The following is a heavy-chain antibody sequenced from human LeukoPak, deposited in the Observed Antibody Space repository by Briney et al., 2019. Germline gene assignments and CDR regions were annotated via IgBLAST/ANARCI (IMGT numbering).Heavy chain of an antibody. D-gene: IGHD3-10*01. Sequence: SETLSLTCTVSGGSISSYYWSWIRQPPGKGLEWIGYIYYSGSTNYNPSLKSRVTLSVDTSKNQFSLKLSSVTAADTAVYYCARCILWFGELRSCYYGMDVWGQGTTVTVSS. V-gene: IGHV4-59*08. CDR2: IYYSGST. J-gene: IGHJ6*02. CDR1: GGSISSYY. CDR3: ARCILWFGELRSCYYGMDV.